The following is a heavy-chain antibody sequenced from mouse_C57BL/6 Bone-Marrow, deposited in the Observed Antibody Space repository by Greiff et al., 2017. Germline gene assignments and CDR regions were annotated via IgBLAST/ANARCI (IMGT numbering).Heavy chain of an antibody. CDR2: IYPYNDGT. J-gene: IGHJ3*01. CDR3: PIYGISYDAWFAY. V-gene: IGHV1-14*01. D-gene: IGHD1-1*01. Sequence: VQLQQSGPELVKPGASVKMSCKASGYTFTSYVMHWVKQKPGQGLEWIGYIYPYNDGTKYNEKFKGKATLTSDKSSSTAYMELSSLTSEDSAVYSFPIYGISYDAWFAYWGQGTLVTVSA. CDR1: GYTFTSYV.